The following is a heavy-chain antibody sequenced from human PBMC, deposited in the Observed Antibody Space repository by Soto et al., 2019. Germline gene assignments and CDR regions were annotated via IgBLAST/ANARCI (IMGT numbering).Heavy chain of an antibody. D-gene: IGHD3-22*01. CDR3: ASSYDSSGYYLFDY. Sequence: EVQLVESGGGLVQPGGSLRLSCAASGFTVSSNYMSWVRQAPGKGLEWVSVIYSGGSTYYADSVKGRFTISRHNSKNTVYLRMNSLRAEDTAVYYCASSYDSSGYYLFDYWGQGTLVTVSS. CDR2: IYSGGST. V-gene: IGHV3-53*04. CDR1: GFTVSSNY. J-gene: IGHJ4*02.